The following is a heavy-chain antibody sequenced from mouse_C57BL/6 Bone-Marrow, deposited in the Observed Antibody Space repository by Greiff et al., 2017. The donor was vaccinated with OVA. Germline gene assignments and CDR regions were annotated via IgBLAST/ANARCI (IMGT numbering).Heavy chain of an antibody. J-gene: IGHJ3*01. V-gene: IGHV5-17*01. Sequence: EVKVEESGGGLVKPGGSLTLSCAASGFTFSDYGLHWVRQAPEKGLEWVAYISSGGSTIYYADTVKGRFTISRDKSKNTLFLQMTSLRSEDTAMYYCARDYDAPFAYWGQGTLVTVSA. CDR1: GFTFSDYG. CDR3: ARDYDAPFAY. D-gene: IGHD2-4*01. CDR2: ISSGGSTI.